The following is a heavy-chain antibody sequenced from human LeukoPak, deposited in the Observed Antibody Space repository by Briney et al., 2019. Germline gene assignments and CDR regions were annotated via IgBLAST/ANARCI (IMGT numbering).Heavy chain of an antibody. V-gene: IGHV1-2*02. CDR3: ARESVLGAYFDY. J-gene: IGHJ4*02. D-gene: IGHD3-3*02. Sequence: GASVKVSCKASGYTFTGYYMHWVRQAPGQGLEWMGWINPNSGDTNYAQNFQGRVAMTRGASISTAYMELSRLRSDDTAVYYCARESVLGAYFDYWGQGTLVTVSS. CDR2: INPNSGDT. CDR1: GYTFTGYY.